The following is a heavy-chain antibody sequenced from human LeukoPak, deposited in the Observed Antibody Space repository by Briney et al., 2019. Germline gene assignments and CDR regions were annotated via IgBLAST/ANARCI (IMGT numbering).Heavy chain of an antibody. J-gene: IGHJ4*02. V-gene: IGHV4-30-4*01. D-gene: IGHD2-2*01. CDR1: GGSISSGDYY. CDR3: ARHPCTSSCRGGFDY. Sequence: PSQTLSLTCTVSGGSISSGDYYWSWIRQPPGKGLEWIGYIYYSGNTNYNPSLKSRVAISVDTSNNQFSLKLSSVTAADTAVYYCARHPCTSSCRGGFDYWGQGTLVTVSS. CDR2: IYYSGNT.